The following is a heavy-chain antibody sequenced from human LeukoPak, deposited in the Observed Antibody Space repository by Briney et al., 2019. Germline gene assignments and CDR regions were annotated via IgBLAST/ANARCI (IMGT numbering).Heavy chain of an antibody. D-gene: IGHD5-12*01. Sequence: SETLSLTCAVSGGSFSDDYWNWIRQPPGKGLEWLGEINHSGSREFNPSLKSRLTMSVDTSKNQFSLKLSSVTAADTAVYYCVRDQGSYDLGSWFDPWGQGTLVTVSS. CDR3: VRDQGSYDLGSWFDP. J-gene: IGHJ5*02. V-gene: IGHV4-34*01. CDR2: INHSGSR. CDR1: GGSFSDDY.